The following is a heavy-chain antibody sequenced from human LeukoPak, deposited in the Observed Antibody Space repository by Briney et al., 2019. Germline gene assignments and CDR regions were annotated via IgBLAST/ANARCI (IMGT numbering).Heavy chain of an antibody. D-gene: IGHD4-17*01. CDR3: ARVGLTTVTLNWFDP. CDR1: GYTFTGYY. V-gene: IGHV1-2*02. Sequence: ASVKVSGKASGYTFTGYYMHWVRQAPGQGLEWMGWINPNSGGTNYAQKFQGRVTMTRDTSISTAYMELSRLRSDDTAVYYCARVGLTTVTLNWFDPWGQGTLVTVSS. CDR2: INPNSGGT. J-gene: IGHJ5*02.